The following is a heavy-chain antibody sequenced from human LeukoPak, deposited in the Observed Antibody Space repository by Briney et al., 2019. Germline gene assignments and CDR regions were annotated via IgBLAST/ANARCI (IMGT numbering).Heavy chain of an antibody. CDR1: GYTFTAYY. CDR3: GTLLSNGPFDY. J-gene: IGHJ4*02. Sequence: ASVNVSCKASGYTFTAYYMHWVRQAPGQGLEWMGYIYPHSAATKYAQKFQGRVTMTRDTSISTAYMELSGLGSDDTAVYYCGTLLSNGPFDYWGQGSLVTVSS. CDR2: IYPHSAAT. V-gene: IGHV1-2*02.